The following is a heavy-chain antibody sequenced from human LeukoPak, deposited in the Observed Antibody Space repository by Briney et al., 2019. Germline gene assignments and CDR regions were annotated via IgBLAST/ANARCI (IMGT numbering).Heavy chain of an antibody. D-gene: IGHD2-8*01. Sequence: PGGSLRLSCAASGFTFSSYAMHWVRQAPGKGLEWVAVISYGGSNKYYADSVKGRFTISRDNSKNTLYLQMNSLRAEDTAVYYCARDFVMVYAITLVDYWGQGTLVTVSS. J-gene: IGHJ4*02. V-gene: IGHV3-30-3*01. CDR1: GFTFSSYA. CDR3: ARDFVMVYAITLVDY. CDR2: ISYGGSNK.